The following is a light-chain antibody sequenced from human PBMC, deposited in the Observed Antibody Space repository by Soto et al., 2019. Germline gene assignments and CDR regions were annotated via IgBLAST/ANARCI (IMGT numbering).Light chain of an antibody. Sequence: QTVVTQEPSLTVSPGGTVTLTCASSTGAVTSGNYPSWFQQRPGQAPRTLIYTTNSKHSWTPARFSGSLLGDKAALTLSGVQPEDEADYYCLLYYGGAQLLFGGGTKLTVL. CDR3: LLYYGGAQLL. CDR2: TTN. CDR1: TGAVTSGNY. V-gene: IGLV7-43*01. J-gene: IGLJ3*02.